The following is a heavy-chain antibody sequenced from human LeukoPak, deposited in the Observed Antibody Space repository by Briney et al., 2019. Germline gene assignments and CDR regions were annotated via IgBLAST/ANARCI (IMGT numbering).Heavy chain of an antibody. CDR3: VKEMGCSSTSCYVPFDY. Sequence: GGSLRLSCAASGFTFSTYAMSWVRQAPGKGLEWVSGISGSGGDTYYADSVKGRFTISRDNSKSTLYLQMNSLRAEDTAVYYCVKEMGCSSTSCYVPFDYWGQGTLVTVSS. J-gene: IGHJ4*02. CDR1: GFTFSTYA. D-gene: IGHD2-2*01. CDR2: ISGSGGDT. V-gene: IGHV3-23*01.